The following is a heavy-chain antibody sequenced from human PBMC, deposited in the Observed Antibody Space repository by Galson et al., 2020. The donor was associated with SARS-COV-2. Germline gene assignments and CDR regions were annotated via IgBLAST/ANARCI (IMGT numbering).Heavy chain of an antibody. J-gene: IGHJ4*02. D-gene: IGHD3-16*01. CDR3: ARGMMGYLFDY. V-gene: IGHV4-61*09. CDR2: IYSTGST. CDR1: GGSINSGRYY. Sequence: SETLSLTCTVSGGSINSGRYYWSWIRQPAGKGLEWVGHIYSTGSTNYNPSLKSRVTTSLDTSKNQFSLRLTSVTATDTAVYYCARGMMGYLFDYWGQGTLVTVSS.